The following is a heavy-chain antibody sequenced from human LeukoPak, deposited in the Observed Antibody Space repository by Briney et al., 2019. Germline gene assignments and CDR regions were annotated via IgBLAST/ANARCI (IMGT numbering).Heavy chain of an antibody. J-gene: IGHJ3*02. CDR2: IFYSGGT. Sequence: PSETLPLTCTVSGDSISSTTYYWGWIRQPPGRGLAWIANIFYSGGTYYNLSLKSRVTISLDTSKNQFSLRLSSVTAADTAVYYCARVTNSLAFDIWGQGTMVTVSS. D-gene: IGHD2-8*01. V-gene: IGHV4-39*07. CDR1: GDSISSTTYY. CDR3: ARVTNSLAFDI.